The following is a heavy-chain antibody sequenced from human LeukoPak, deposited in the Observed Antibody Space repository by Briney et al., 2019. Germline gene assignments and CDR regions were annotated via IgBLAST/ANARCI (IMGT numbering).Heavy chain of an antibody. CDR1: GFTFSSYS. J-gene: IGHJ6*03. CDR2: ISSSSSTI. D-gene: IGHD2-2*01. V-gene: IGHV3-48*04. CDR3: ARRGPIVVVPAAPLYYYMDV. Sequence: QPGGSLRLSCAASGFTFSSYSMNWVRQAPGKGLEWVSYISSSSSTIYYADSVKGRFTISRDNAKNSLYLQMNSLRAEDMAVYYCARRGPIVVVPAAPLYYYMDVWGKGTTVTVSS.